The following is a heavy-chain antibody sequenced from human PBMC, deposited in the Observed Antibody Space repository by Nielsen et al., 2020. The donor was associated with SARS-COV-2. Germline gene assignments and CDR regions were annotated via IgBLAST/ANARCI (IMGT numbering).Heavy chain of an antibody. CDR2: ISSSSSTI. V-gene: IGHV3-48*01. CDR3: KSEGN. CDR1: GFTFRSYG. J-gene: IGHJ4*02. Sequence: GESLKISCAASGFTFRSYGMNWVRQAPGKGLEWVSYISSSSSTIYYADSVKGRFTISRDNAKNLLYLQMGSLRADDTAVYFCKSEGNWGQGTLVTVSS.